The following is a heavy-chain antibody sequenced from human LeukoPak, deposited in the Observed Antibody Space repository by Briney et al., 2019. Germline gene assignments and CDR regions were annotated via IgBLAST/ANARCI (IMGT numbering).Heavy chain of an antibody. J-gene: IGHJ4*02. V-gene: IGHV4-59*08. D-gene: IGHD4-11*01. Sequence: PSETLSLTCTVSAGSISSSYWSWIRQPPGKGLEWIGYIYYSGSTNYSPSLKSRVTISVDTSKNQFSLKLNSVTAADTAVYYCARQGPLTTAVTTRTNPFDYWGQGTLVTVSS. CDR1: AGSISSSY. CDR2: IYYSGST. CDR3: ARQGPLTTAVTTRTNPFDY.